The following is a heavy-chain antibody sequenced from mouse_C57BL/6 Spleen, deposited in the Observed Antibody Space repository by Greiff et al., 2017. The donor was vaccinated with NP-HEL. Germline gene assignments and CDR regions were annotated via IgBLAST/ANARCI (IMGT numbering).Heavy chain of an antibody. Sequence: QVQLQQSGPGLVQPSQSLSITCTVSGFSLTSYGVHWVRQSPGKGLEWLGVIWSGGSTDYNAAFISRLSISKDNSKSQVFFKMNSLQADDTAIYCGARSPFLKYFDVWGTGTTVTVSS. CDR1: GFSLTSYG. V-gene: IGHV2-2*01. CDR3: ARSPFLKYFDV. J-gene: IGHJ1*03. CDR2: IWSGGST.